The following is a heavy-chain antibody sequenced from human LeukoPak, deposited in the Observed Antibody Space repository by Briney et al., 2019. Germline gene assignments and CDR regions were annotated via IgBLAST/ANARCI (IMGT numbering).Heavy chain of an antibody. CDR1: GVTLNTFA. CDR3: AKGSTGWHLRFLHS. CDR2: ISGYEGST. J-gene: IGHJ4*02. V-gene: IGHV3-23*01. Sequence: GGPLRLSCAASGVTLNTFAMTWVRQAPGRGLEWASVISGYEGSTYYADSVKGRFTISRDKSKNTVYLHMNSLRAEDTAVYYCAKGSTGWHLRFLHSWGQGTPVTVSS. D-gene: IGHD2-8*02.